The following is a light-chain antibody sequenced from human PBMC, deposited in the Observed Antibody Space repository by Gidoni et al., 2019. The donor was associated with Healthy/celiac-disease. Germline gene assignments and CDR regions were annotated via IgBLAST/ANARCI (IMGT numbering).Light chain of an antibody. CDR3: QQYNNWPPRS. CDR1: QSVSSN. CDR2: GAS. Sequence: EIVITHSPATLSVSPGERATLSCRASQSVSSNLAWYQQKPGQAPRLLIYGASTRATGIPARFSGSGSGTEFTLTISSLQSEDFAVYYCQQYNNWPPRSFGQGTKLEIK. J-gene: IGKJ2*03. V-gene: IGKV3-15*01.